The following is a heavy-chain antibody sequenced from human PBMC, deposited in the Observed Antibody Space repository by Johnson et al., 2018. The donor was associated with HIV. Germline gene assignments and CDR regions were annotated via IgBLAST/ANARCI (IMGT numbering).Heavy chain of an antibody. J-gene: IGHJ3*02. CDR2: INWNGGST. CDR3: ARGLRSGIVVVYDAFDI. D-gene: IGHD3-22*01. CDR1: GFTFDDYG. Sequence: VQLVESGGGVVRPGGSLRLSCAASGFTFDDYGMSWVRQAPGKGLEWVSGINWNGGSTGYADSVKGRFTISRDNAKNSLYLQMNSLRAEDTALYYCARGLRSGIVVVYDAFDIWGQGTMVTVSS. V-gene: IGHV3-20*04.